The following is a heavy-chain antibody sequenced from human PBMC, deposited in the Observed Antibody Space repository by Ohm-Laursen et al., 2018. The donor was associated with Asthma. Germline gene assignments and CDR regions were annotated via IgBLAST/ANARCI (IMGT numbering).Heavy chain of an antibody. Sequence: PSQTLSLTCTVSGGSISSGGYYWSWIRQHPGKGLEWIGYIYYSGSTYYNPSLKSRVTISVDTSKNQFSLKLSSVTAADTAVYYCARDTRDYDSSGYPDAFDIWGQGTMVTVSS. V-gene: IGHV4-31*03. CDR3: ARDTRDYDSSGYPDAFDI. CDR2: IYYSGST. D-gene: IGHD3-22*01. J-gene: IGHJ3*02. CDR1: GGSISSGGYY.